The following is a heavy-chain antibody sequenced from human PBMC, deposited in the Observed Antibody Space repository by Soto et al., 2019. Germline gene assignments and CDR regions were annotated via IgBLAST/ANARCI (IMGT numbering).Heavy chain of an antibody. Sequence: VGSLRLSCAASGFTFSIYSMNWVRQAPGKGLEWVSSISSSSSYIYYADSVKGRFTISIDNAKNSLYLQMNSLRAEDTAVYYCARGSISYLYGMDVWGQGTTVTVSS. J-gene: IGHJ6*02. CDR1: GFTFSIYS. CDR2: ISSSSSYI. V-gene: IGHV3-21*01. CDR3: ARGSISYLYGMDV. D-gene: IGHD6-6*01.